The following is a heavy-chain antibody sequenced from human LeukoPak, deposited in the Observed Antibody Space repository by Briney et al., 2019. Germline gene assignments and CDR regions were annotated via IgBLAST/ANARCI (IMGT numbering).Heavy chain of an antibody. CDR1: GGSFSGYY. CDR3: AREAYYYGSGSYHGYYYYMDV. J-gene: IGHJ6*03. Sequence: SETLSLTCAVYGGSFSGYYWSWIRQPPGKGLEWIGEINHSGSTNYNPSLKSRVTISVDTSKNQFSLKLSSVTAADTAVYYCAREAYYYGSGSYHGYYYYMDVWGKGTTVTVSS. V-gene: IGHV4-34*01. D-gene: IGHD3-10*01. CDR2: INHSGST.